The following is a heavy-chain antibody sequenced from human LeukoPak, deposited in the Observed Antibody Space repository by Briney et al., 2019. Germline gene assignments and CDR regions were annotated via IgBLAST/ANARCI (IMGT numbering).Heavy chain of an antibody. D-gene: IGHD3-10*01. CDR2: IYTTGST. J-gene: IGHJ4*02. CDR1: GGSISGYY. Sequence: SETLSLTCTVSGGSISGYYWSWIRQPAGKGLEWIGHIYTTGSTNYNPSLKSRVTMPVDKSKNQFSLKLSSVTAADTAVYYCARRDYYGSGSTFDYWGQGTLVTVSS. CDR3: ARRDYYGSGSTFDY. V-gene: IGHV4-4*07.